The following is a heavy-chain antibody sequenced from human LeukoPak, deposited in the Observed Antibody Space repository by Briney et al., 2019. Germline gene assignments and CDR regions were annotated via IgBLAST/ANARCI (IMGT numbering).Heavy chain of an antibody. Sequence: SGPTLVKPTQTLTLTCSFSGFSLSTSGVGVGWIRQPPGKSLEWLALIYWDDDKRYSPSLKNRLTITKDTSKNQVVLTMTNMDPVDTATYYCAHSRYSSSWYSQPFDYWGQGTLVTVSS. D-gene: IGHD6-13*01. CDR3: AHSRYSSSWYSQPFDY. J-gene: IGHJ4*02. V-gene: IGHV2-5*02. CDR2: IYWDDDK. CDR1: GFSLSTSGVG.